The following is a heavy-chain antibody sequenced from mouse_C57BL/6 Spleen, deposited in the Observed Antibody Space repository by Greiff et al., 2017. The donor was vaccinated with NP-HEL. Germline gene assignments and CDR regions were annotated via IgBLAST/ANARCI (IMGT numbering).Heavy chain of an antibody. D-gene: IGHD1-1*01. V-gene: IGHV1-26*01. Sequence: EVQLQQSGPELVKPGASVKISCKASGYTFTDYYMNWVKQSHGKSLEWIGDINPNNGGTSYNQKFKGKATLTVDKSSSTAYMELRSLTSEDSAVYYCARGELTPFDYWGQGTTLTVSS. CDR1: GYTFTDYY. J-gene: IGHJ2*01. CDR3: ARGELTPFDY. CDR2: INPNNGGT.